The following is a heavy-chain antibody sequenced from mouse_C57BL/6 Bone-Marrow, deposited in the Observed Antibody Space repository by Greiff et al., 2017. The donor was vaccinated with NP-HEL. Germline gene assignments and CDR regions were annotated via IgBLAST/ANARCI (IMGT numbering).Heavy chain of an antibody. V-gene: IGHV5-17*01. CDR3: ARYYYSNYPFAY. Sequence: DVKLVESGGGLVKPGGSLKLSCAASGFTFSDYGMHWVRQAPEKGLEWVAYISSGSSTIYYADTVKGRFTISRDNAKNTLFLQMTSLRSEDTAMYYCARYYYSNYPFAYWGQGTLVTVSA. CDR2: ISSGSSTI. J-gene: IGHJ3*01. D-gene: IGHD2-5*01. CDR1: GFTFSDYG.